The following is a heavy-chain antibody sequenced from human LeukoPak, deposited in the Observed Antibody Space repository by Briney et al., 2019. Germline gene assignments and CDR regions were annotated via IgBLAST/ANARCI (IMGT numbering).Heavy chain of an antibody. J-gene: IGHJ6*02. CDR2: INAGNGNT. D-gene: IGHD3-3*01. CDR3: ARDLSITIFGVVIKRYYYYGMDV. Sequence: ASVKVSCKASGYTFTSYAMHWVRQAPGQRLEWMGWINAGNGNTKYSRKFQGRVTITRDTSASTAYMELSSLRSEDTAVYYCARDLSITIFGVVIKRYYYYGMDVWGQGTTVTVSS. V-gene: IGHV1-3*01. CDR1: GYTFTSYA.